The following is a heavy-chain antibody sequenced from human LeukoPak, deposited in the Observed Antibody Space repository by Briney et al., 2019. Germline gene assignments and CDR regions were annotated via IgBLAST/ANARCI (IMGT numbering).Heavy chain of an antibody. CDR1: GGSISGSF. J-gene: IGHJ4*02. V-gene: IGHV4-59*01. Sequence: SETLSLTCTVSGGSISGSFWSWIRQPPGKGLEWIGHISYSGTTNYNPSLKSRVSISVDTSNNQFSLKLSSVTAADTAVYYCARGSYGSGPFDYWGQGTLVTVSS. CDR2: ISYSGTT. D-gene: IGHD2-15*01. CDR3: ARGSYGSGPFDY.